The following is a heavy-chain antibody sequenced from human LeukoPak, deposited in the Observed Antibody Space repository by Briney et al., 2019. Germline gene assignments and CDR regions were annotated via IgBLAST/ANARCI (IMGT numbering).Heavy chain of an antibody. CDR2: IRYDGNNK. CDR3: AKGGFGRPFDY. CDR1: GFTFSNYG. Sequence: GGSLRLSCGASGFTFSNYGMLWVRQAPGKGLDWVAFIRYDGNNKLYADSVQGRFTISRDNSKNTLFLQMDSLRAEDTAVYYCAKGGFGRPFDYWGQGTLVTVSS. D-gene: IGHD3-10*01. V-gene: IGHV3-30*02. J-gene: IGHJ4*02.